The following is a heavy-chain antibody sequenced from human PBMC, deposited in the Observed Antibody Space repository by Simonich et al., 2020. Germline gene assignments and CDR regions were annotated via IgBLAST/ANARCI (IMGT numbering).Heavy chain of an antibody. J-gene: IGHJ3*02. CDR2: IYYSGST. V-gene: IGHV4-39*01. D-gene: IGHD6-13*01. Sequence: QLQLQESGPGLVKPSETLSLTCTVSGGSISSSSYYWGWIRQPPGKGLEWIGSIYYSGSTYYNPSLKSRVTRSVDTSKNQFSRKRSSVTAADTAVYYCARHAGFAFDIWGQGTMVTVSS. CDR3: ARHAGFAFDI. CDR1: GGSISSSSYY.